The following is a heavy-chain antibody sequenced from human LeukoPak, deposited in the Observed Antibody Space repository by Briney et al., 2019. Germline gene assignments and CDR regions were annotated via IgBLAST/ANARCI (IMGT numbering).Heavy chain of an antibody. J-gene: IGHJ5*02. CDR1: GFTVSTNY. CDR3: ARGGARTLFDP. V-gene: IGHV3-7*01. Sequence: GGSLRLSCAASGFTVSTNYMSWVRPAPGTGLEGVANIKQDGSEKYYVDSVKGRFTISRDNVKTSLYLQMNSLRAEDTAVYYCARGGARTLFDPWGQGTLVTVSS. CDR2: IKQDGSEK. D-gene: IGHD1/OR15-1a*01.